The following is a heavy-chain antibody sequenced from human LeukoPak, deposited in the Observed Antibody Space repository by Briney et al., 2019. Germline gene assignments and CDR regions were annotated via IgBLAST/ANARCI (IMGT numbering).Heavy chain of an antibody. V-gene: IGHV4-38-2*02. CDR1: GYSISSGYY. J-gene: IGHJ4*02. CDR3: ATRFWRMIGTDC. D-gene: IGHD3-3*01. CDR2: IYHSGST. Sequence: SETLSLTCTVSGYSISSGYYWGWIRQPPGKGLEWIGSIYHSGSTYYNPSLKSRVTISVDTSKNQFSLKLSSVDAADTGVHYRATRFWRMIGTDCLREGTLVTVCS.